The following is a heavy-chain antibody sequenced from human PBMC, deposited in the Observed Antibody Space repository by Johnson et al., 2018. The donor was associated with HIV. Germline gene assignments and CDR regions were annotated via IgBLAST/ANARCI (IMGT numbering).Heavy chain of an antibody. J-gene: IGHJ3*02. CDR2: ISYDGSNK. CDR1: GFTFSSYA. CDR3: ARDPRGLGVGPGEAFDI. D-gene: IGHD2-15*01. Sequence: QMQLVESGGGLVQPGGSLRLSCAASGFTFSSYAMHWVRQAPGKGLEWVAVISYDGSNKYYADSVKGRFTISRDNSKNTLYLQMNSLRAEDTAVYYCARDPRGLGVGPGEAFDIWGQGTMVTVSS. V-gene: IGHV3-30-3*01.